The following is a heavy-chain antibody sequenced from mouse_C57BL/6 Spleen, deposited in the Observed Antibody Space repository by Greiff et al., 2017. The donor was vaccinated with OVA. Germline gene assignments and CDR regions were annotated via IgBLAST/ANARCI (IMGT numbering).Heavy chain of an antibody. CDR2: INPNNGGT. J-gene: IGHJ2*01. V-gene: IGHV1-26*01. D-gene: IGHD2-3*01. CDR3: ARNDGYFDY. Sequence: VQLKQSGPELVKPGASVKISCKASGYTFTDYYMNWVKQSHGKSLEWIGDINPNNGGTSYNQKFKGKATLTVDKSSSTAYMELRSLTSEDSAVYYCARNDGYFDYWGQGTTLTVSS. CDR1: GYTFTDYY.